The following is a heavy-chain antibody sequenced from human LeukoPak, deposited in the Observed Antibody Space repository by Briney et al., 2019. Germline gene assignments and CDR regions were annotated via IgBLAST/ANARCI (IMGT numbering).Heavy chain of an antibody. V-gene: IGHV3-74*01. CDR1: GFTLSAYW. CDR2: VNPDGSGT. J-gene: IGHJ4*02. D-gene: IGHD4/OR15-4a*01. CDR3: ARDLTGSQDY. Sequence: GGSLRLSCAASGFTLSAYWVHWVRHAPGKRLVWVSRVNPDGSGTSYADSVKGRFTISRDNAKNTLYMYMNSLRAEDTAVYFCARDLTGSQDYWGQGTLVTVSS.